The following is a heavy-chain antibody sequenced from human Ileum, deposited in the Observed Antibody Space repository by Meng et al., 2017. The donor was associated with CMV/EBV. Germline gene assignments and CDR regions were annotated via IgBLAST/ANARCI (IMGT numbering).Heavy chain of an antibody. CDR1: GFIFSNFA. J-gene: IGHJ4*02. CDR3: ARDRATRGILYYFAH. V-gene: IGHV3-30-3*01. Sequence: GFIFSNFALHWVRQAPGKGLDWVAVISYDGSNAYYADSVKGRFTISRDTSDNTVSLQMNSLRPEDTTVYYCARDRATRGILYYFAHWGQGTLVTVSS. CDR2: ISYDGSNA. D-gene: IGHD2/OR15-2a*01.